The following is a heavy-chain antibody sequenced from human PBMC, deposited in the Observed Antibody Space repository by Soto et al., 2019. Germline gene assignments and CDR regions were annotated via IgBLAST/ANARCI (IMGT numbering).Heavy chain of an antibody. CDR3: ARRDVAYSGYKYYFHYSMDV. J-gene: IGHJ6*04. Sequence: SETLSLTCTVSGGSISSSSYYWGWIRQPPGKGLEWIGSIYYSGSTYYNPSLKSRVTISVDTSKNQFSLKLSSVTAADTAVYYCARRDVAYSGYKYYFHYSMDVWAKPTKVTVS. D-gene: IGHD5-12*01. CDR1: GGSISSSSYY. V-gene: IGHV4-39*01. CDR2: IYYSGST.